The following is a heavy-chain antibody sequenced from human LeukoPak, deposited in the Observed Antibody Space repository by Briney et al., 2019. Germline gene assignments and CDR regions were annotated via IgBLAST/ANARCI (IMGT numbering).Heavy chain of an antibody. CDR2: ISPDGSSA. Sequence: PGGSLRLSCAASGXSFSSYWMHWVRQAPGKGLVWVARISPDGSSALSADSVRGRFTISRDNADNTLYLQLNSLRAEDTAVYYCARVSFCPRCHFDYWGQGTLVTVSS. J-gene: IGHJ4*02. CDR3: ARVSFCPRCHFDY. D-gene: IGHD2/OR15-2a*01. V-gene: IGHV3-74*03. CDR1: GXSFSSYW.